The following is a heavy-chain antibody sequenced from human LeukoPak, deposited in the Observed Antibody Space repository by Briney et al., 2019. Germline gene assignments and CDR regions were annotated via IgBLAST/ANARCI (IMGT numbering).Heavy chain of an antibody. CDR3: ARHVGVSSSSTSHGPNFDY. CDR2: IYYSGST. V-gene: IGHV4-59*08. D-gene: IGHD2-2*01. CDR1: GGSISSYY. Sequence: SETLSLTCTVSGGSISSYYWSWIRQPPGKGLEWIGYIYYSGSTNYNPSLKSRVTISVDTSKNQFSLKLSSVTAADTAVYYCARHVGVSSSSTSHGPNFDYWGQGTLVTVSS. J-gene: IGHJ4*02.